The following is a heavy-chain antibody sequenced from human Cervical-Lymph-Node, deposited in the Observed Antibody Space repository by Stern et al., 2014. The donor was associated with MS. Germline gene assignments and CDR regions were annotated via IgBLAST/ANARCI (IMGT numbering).Heavy chain of an antibody. CDR1: GGTFISSYA. V-gene: IGHV1-69*09. CDR2: NIPILGLP. D-gene: IGHD2-15*01. CDR3: ARGIVSNRAAATQHNLFDP. Sequence: VQLVESGAEVKKPGSSVNVSCKASGGTFISSYAITWMRQPPGQGLEWMGRNIPILGLPNYAQKFQGRLTITADTSTSTVYMYLTSLRSEDTAVYYCARGIVSNRAAATQHNLFDPWGQGTLVTVSS. J-gene: IGHJ5*02.